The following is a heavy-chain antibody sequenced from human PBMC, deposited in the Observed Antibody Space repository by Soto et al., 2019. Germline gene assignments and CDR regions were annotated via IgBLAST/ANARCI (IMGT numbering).Heavy chain of an antibody. CDR3: ARAREVVDARLYYYGMDV. Sequence: QVQLYQWGAGLLKPSETLSLTCAVYGESFSAYYWTWIRQPPGKGLEWIGEINHSGSTKYNPSLRRRVPEAVATSNHQFYLQLSSVTAADTAMYFSARAREVVDARLYYYGMDVWGQGTTVTVSS. V-gene: IGHV4-34*01. CDR1: GESFSAYY. D-gene: IGHD2-15*01. J-gene: IGHJ6*02. CDR2: INHSGST.